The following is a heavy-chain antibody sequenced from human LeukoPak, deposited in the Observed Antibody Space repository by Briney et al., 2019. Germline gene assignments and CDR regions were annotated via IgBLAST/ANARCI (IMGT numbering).Heavy chain of an antibody. CDR3: ARGGGPGDNWFDP. D-gene: IGHD3-10*01. CDR2: IYYSGST. CDR1: GGSLSSSSYY. V-gene: IGHV4-39*07. Sequence: SETLSLTCTVSGGSLSSSSYYWGWIRHPPGKRLEWIGSIYYSGSTYYNPSLKSRVTISVDTSKNQFSLKLSSVTAADTAVYYCARGGGPGDNWFDPWGQGTLVTVSS. J-gene: IGHJ5*02.